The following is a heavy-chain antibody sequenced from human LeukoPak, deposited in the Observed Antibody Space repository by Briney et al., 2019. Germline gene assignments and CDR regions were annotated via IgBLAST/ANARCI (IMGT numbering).Heavy chain of an antibody. CDR2: IYTSGST. Sequence: SETLSLTCTVSGGSISSYYWSWIRQPAGKGLEWIGRIYTSGSTNYNPSLKSRVTMSVDTSKNQFSLKLSSVTAADTAVYYCARIMVRGVMVYAFDIWGQGTMVTVSS. V-gene: IGHV4-4*07. J-gene: IGHJ3*02. CDR1: GGSISSYY. D-gene: IGHD3-10*01. CDR3: ARIMVRGVMVYAFDI.